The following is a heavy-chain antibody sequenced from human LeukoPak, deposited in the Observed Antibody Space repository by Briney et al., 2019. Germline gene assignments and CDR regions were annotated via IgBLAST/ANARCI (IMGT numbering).Heavy chain of an antibody. CDR3: ARERQLSNYYYYMDV. J-gene: IGHJ6*03. D-gene: IGHD6-13*01. V-gene: IGHV4-4*07. Sequence: SEXLSLTCTVSGGSISSYYWSWIGQPAGKGLEWIGRIYTSGSTNYNPSLTSRVTMSVDTSKNQFSLKLSSVTAADTAVYYCARERQLSNYYYYMDVWGKGTTVTVSS. CDR2: IYTSGST. CDR1: GGSISSYY.